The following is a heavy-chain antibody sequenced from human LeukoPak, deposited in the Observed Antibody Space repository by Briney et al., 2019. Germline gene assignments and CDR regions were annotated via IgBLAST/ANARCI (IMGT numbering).Heavy chain of an antibody. J-gene: IGHJ3*02. CDR1: GGSISSGGYY. CDR3: ASFLWGGGYFHAFDI. Sequence: SETLSLTCTVSGGSISSGGYYWSWIRQHPGKGLEGVGYIYYSGSTYYNPSLKSRVTISVDKSKNHFSLQLSCVTAADTAVYYCASFLWGGGYFHAFDIWGQGTMVTVSS. V-gene: IGHV4-31*03. D-gene: IGHD5-24*01. CDR2: IYYSGST.